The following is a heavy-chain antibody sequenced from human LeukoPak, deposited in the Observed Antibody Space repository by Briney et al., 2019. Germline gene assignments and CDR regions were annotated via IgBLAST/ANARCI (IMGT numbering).Heavy chain of an antibody. CDR3: AKDLGYNSGWWGRPNFDY. V-gene: IGHV3-23*01. CDR1: GFTFSTCA. Sequence: PGGSLRLSCAASGFTFSTCAMSWVRQAPGRGLEWVSAISGSGASTYHADSVKGRFTISRDNSKNTLYLQMNGLRAEDTAVYYCAKDLGYNSGWWGRPNFDYWGQGTLVTVSS. D-gene: IGHD6-19*01. J-gene: IGHJ4*02. CDR2: ISGSGAST.